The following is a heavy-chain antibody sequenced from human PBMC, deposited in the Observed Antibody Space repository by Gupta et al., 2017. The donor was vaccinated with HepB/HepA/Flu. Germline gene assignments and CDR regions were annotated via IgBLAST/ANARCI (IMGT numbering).Heavy chain of an antibody. CDR3: ARDGPSVNRQLSKFDY. Sequence: EVQLVESGGGLVQPGGSLRLSCAASGFTFSSYEMNWVRQAPGKELEWVSYISSSGSTIYYADSVKGRFTISRDNAKNSLYLQMNSLRAEDTAVYYCARDGPSVNRQLSKFDYWGQGTLVTVSS. J-gene: IGHJ4*02. CDR2: ISSSGSTI. V-gene: IGHV3-48*03. D-gene: IGHD5-18*01. CDR1: GFTFSSYE.